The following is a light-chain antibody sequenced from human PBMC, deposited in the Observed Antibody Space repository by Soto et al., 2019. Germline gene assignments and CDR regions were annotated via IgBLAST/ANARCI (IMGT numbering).Light chain of an antibody. CDR1: QGISRA. V-gene: IGKV1-13*02. J-gene: IGKJ5*01. Sequence: AIQLTQSPSSLSAYVGDRVTIACRASQGISRALAWYQQKPGKPPKLLIYDASSLESGVSSRFSGSGSGTDFTLTISSLQPGDFATYYCQQFNSDPITFGQGTRLEIK. CDR2: DAS. CDR3: QQFNSDPIT.